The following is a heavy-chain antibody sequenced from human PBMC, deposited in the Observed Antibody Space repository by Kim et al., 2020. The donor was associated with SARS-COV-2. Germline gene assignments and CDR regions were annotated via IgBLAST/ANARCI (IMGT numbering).Heavy chain of an antibody. CDR3: ARVFPHCGYSFGRCFDY. CDR2: INHSGST. J-gene: IGHJ4*02. D-gene: IGHD5-18*01. V-gene: IGHV4-34*01. CDR1: GGSFSGYY. Sequence: SETLSLTCAVYGGSFSGYYWSWIRQPPGKGLEWIGEINHSGSTNYNPSLKSRVTISVDTSKNQFSLKLSSVTAADTAVYYCARVFPHCGYSFGRCFDYWGQGTLVTVSS.